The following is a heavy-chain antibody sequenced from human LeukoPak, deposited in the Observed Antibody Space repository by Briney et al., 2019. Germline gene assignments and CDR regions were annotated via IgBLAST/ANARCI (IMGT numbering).Heavy chain of an antibody. CDR2: ISGTSRYI. V-gene: IGHV3-21*01. J-gene: IGHJ4*02. CDR3: VREEETGYKGYYFDS. Sequence: NPGGSLRLSCVTPGFTFSPYGMNWVRQAPGEGLEWVSSISGTSRYIYYADSVKGRFIISRDNAKNSLYLQMNSLRAEDTAVYYCVREEETGYKGYYFDSWGQGILVTVSS. D-gene: IGHD1-14*01. CDR1: GFTFSPYG.